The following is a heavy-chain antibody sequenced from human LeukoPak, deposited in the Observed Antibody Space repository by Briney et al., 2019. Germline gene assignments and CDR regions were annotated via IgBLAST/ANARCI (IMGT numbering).Heavy chain of an antibody. CDR2: VSPFNGNT. V-gene: IGHV1-18*01. D-gene: IGHD1-26*01. Sequence: ASVKVSCKASGFAFSSYGIIWVRQAPGQGLQWMGWVSPFNGNTDYAPKLQGRVTMTTDTSTTTAYMELRSLTSDDTAVYYCVMSGGRYSHSDFWGQGTLVTVSS. CDR1: GFAFSSYG. J-gene: IGHJ4*02. CDR3: VMSGGRYSHSDF.